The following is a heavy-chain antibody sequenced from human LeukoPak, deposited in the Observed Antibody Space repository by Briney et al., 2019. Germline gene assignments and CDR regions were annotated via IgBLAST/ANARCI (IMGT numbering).Heavy chain of an antibody. D-gene: IGHD3-9*01. CDR1: GFTFSSYS. CDR2: ISSSSSYI. CDR3: ARGSDDILTGYYTDYFDY. Sequence: GGSLRLSCAASGFTFSSYSMNWVRQAPGKGLEWVSSISSSSSYIYYADSVKGRFTISRDNAKNSLYLQMNSLRAEDTAVYYCARGSDDILTGYYTDYFDYWGQGTLVTVSS. J-gene: IGHJ4*02. V-gene: IGHV3-21*01.